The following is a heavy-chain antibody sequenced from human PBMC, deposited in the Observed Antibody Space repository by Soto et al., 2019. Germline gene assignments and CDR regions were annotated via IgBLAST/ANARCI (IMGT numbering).Heavy chain of an antibody. CDR3: AREGYYDSSGYYLIGHIDY. CDR1: GGSISSYY. J-gene: IGHJ4*02. D-gene: IGHD3-22*01. Sequence: SETLSLTCTVSGGSISSYYWSWIRQPPGKGLEWIGYIYYSGSTNYNPSLKSRVTISVDTSKNQFSLKLSSVTAADTAVYYCAREGYYDSSGYYLIGHIDYWGQGTLVTVS. CDR2: IYYSGST. V-gene: IGHV4-59*01.